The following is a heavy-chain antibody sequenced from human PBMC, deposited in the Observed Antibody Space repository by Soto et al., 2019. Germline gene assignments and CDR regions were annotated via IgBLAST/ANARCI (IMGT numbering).Heavy chain of an antibody. Sequence: ASVKVSCKASGYTFTSYYMHWVRQAPGQGLEWMGIINPSGGSTSYAQKFQGRVTMTRDTSTSTVYMELSSLRSEDTAVYYCARDLLPYDFWSGYYSGYYYYGMDVWGQGTTVTVSS. D-gene: IGHD3-3*01. J-gene: IGHJ6*02. V-gene: IGHV1-46*01. CDR3: ARDLLPYDFWSGYYSGYYYYGMDV. CDR1: GYTFTSYY. CDR2: INPSGGST.